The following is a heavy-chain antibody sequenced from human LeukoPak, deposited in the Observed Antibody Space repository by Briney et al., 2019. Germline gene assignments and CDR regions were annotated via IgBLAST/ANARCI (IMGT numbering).Heavy chain of an antibody. V-gene: IGHV3-23*01. CDR2: ISASGDVT. Sequence: PGGSLRLSCAASGFSFSAYPMGWVRQAPGKGLQWLSGISASGDVTFHADRVKGRFAISRDNSKNTLYLQMNSLRAEDTAVYYCVRDDDRPDNGLDYWGQGTLVTVSS. J-gene: IGHJ4*02. CDR1: GFSFSAYP. D-gene: IGHD3-22*01. CDR3: VRDDDRPDNGLDY.